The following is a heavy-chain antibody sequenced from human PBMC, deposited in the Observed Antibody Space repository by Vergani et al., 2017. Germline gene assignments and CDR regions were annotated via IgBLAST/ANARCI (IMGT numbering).Heavy chain of an antibody. CDR3: ARRGGSSLVGAAIDY. J-gene: IGHJ4*02. CDR2: IYHSGST. D-gene: IGHD1-26*01. V-gene: IGHV4-38-2*02. CDR1: GDSVISTDYH. Sequence: QVQLQESGPGLVKPSETLSLTCTVSGDSVISTDYHWGWIRQPPGKGLEWIGSIYHSGSTYYKPSLKRRVTISVDTSKNQFSLKLRSVTAADTAVYYCARRGGSSLVGAAIDYWGQGTLVTVSS.